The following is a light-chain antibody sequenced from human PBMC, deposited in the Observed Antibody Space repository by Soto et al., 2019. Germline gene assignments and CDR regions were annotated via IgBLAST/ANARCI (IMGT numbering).Light chain of an antibody. CDR1: QGINNY. V-gene: IGKV1-27*01. J-gene: IGKJ1*01. CDR2: AAS. Sequence: DIQMTQSPSSLSASVGDRVTITCRASQGINNYLAWYQQKPWKVPTLLIYAASTLKSGVPSRFSGSGSGTDFTLTISNLQPEDVATYYCQRYNNAPWTFGQGTKVEIK. CDR3: QRYNNAPWT.